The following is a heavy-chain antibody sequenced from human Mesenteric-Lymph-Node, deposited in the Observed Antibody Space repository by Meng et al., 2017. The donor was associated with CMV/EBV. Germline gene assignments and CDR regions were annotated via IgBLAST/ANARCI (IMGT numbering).Heavy chain of an antibody. CDR3: ARGTGITFGGVDFDY. J-gene: IGHJ4*02. Sequence: SGYTFTSYDMHWVRQAPGQGLEWMGIINPSGGSTSYAQKFQGRVTMTRDTSTSTVYMELSSLRSEDTAVYYCARGTGITFGGVDFDYWGQGTLVTVSS. V-gene: IGHV1-46*01. CDR1: GYTFTSYD. CDR2: INPSGGST. D-gene: IGHD3-16*01.